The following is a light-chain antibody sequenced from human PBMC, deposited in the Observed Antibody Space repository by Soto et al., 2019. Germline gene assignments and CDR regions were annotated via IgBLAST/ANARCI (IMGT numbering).Light chain of an antibody. CDR3: SSYTSRSTLYV. CDR2: DVS. V-gene: IGLV2-14*01. CDR1: SSDIGAYNY. J-gene: IGLJ1*01. Sequence: QSVLTQPASVSGSPGQSITISCTGTSSDIGAYNYVSWYQQHPGKAPKLMICDVSDRPSGVSNRFSGSKSGNTASLTISGLQAEDEADYYCSSYTSRSTLYVFGTGTRSPS.